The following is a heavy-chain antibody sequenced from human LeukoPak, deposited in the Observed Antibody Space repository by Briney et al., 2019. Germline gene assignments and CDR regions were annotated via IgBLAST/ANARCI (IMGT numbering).Heavy chain of an antibody. Sequence: GGSLRLSCAASGFNFSSYSMNWVRQAPGKGLEWVSSISSSSSYIYYADSVKGRFTISRDNVKNSLYLQMNSLRAEDTAVYYCSRDLTVVSPNAFDIWGQGTMVTVSS. V-gene: IGHV3-21*01. CDR2: ISSSSSYI. CDR3: SRDLTVVSPNAFDI. J-gene: IGHJ3*02. D-gene: IGHD4-17*01. CDR1: GFNFSSYS.